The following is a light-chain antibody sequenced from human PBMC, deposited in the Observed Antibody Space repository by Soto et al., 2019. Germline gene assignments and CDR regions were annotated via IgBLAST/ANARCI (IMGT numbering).Light chain of an antibody. J-gene: IGKJ1*01. CDR3: QQYGSSHPWK. CDR2: GAS. Sequence: EIVLTQSPGTLSLSPGERATLSCRASQSVSSSYLAWYQQKPGQAPRLLIYGASSRATGIPDRFSGSGSGTDFTLTISRLEPEDFAVYYCQQYGSSHPWKFGQGTKVEIK. V-gene: IGKV3-20*01. CDR1: QSVSSSY.